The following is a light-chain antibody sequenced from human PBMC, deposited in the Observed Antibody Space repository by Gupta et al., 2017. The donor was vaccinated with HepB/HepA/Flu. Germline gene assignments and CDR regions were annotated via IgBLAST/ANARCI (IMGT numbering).Light chain of an antibody. CDR1: QSISSY. J-gene: IGKJ2*01. CDR2: AAS. V-gene: IGKV1-39*01. Sequence: DIQMTQSPSSLSASVGDRVTITCRASQSISSYLNWYQQKPGNAPKPLIYAASSLQSGVPSRFSGSGGGTDFTLTISSRQPEDFAAYYCQQSDSSPPYTFGQGTKLEIK. CDR3: QQSDSSPPYT.